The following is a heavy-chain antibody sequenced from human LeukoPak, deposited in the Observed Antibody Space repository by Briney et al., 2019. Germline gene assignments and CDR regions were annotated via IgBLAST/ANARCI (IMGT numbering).Heavy chain of an antibody. J-gene: IGHJ6*03. Sequence: AESLSLTCTVSGYSISSCCYWGWSRQPPGEVLEGTGSIYHSGSTYYNPTPKSRVTISADTSKNQFSLNLSSVTAADTAVYYCARDIVEEAYYYYYMDVWGKGTTVTVSS. CDR1: GYSISSCCY. CDR3: ARDIVEEAYYYYYMDV. V-gene: IGHV4-38-2*02. D-gene: IGHD2-15*01. CDR2: IYHSGST.